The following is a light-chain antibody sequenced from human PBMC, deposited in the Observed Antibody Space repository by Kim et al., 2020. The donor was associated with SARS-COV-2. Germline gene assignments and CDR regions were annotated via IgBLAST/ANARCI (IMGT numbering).Light chain of an antibody. V-gene: IGKV3-15*01. Sequence: CPGERATHACRARQSGRSNLAWYKQKPGQAPRRVIYGASTRATGIPAGFSGSGSGTEFTLTISSLQSEDFAVYYCQQYNNWPPITFGQGKRLEIK. CDR3: QQYNNWPPIT. J-gene: IGKJ5*01. CDR2: GAS. CDR1: QSGRSN.